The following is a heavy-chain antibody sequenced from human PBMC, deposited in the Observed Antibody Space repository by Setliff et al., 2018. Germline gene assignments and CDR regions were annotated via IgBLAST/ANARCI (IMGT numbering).Heavy chain of an antibody. D-gene: IGHD6-19*01. Sequence: LRLSCAASGFSFSSYDMNWVRQAPGRGLEWISYIKSTSRSINYADSVKGRFTVSRDNSRNTVFLQMTGLRAEDTALYYCTRDPPGSGWSFDYWGQGALVTV. CDR1: GFSFSSYD. J-gene: IGHJ4*02. V-gene: IGHV3-48*01. CDR3: TRDPPGSGWSFDY. CDR2: IKSTSRSI.